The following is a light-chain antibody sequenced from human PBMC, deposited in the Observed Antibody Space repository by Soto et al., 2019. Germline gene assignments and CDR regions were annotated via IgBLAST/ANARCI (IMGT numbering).Light chain of an antibody. Sequence: DIQLTQSPSFLSASVGDRVNITCRASQDISSYLAWYQQKPGKAPKLLIYAASTLQSGVPSRFSGSGSGTEFTLTISSLQPEDFATYYCQHLNTYPLTFGGGTKVEIK. CDR2: AAS. J-gene: IGKJ4*01. CDR3: QHLNTYPLT. V-gene: IGKV1-9*01. CDR1: QDISSY.